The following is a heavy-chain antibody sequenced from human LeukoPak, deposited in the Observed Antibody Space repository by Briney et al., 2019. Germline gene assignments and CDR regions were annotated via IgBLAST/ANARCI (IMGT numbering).Heavy chain of an antibody. D-gene: IGHD2-15*01. Sequence: SETLSLTCTVSGGSVSSGSYYWSWIRQPPGKGLEWIGYIYYSGSTNYNPSLKSRVTISVDTSKNQFSLKLSSVTAADTAVYYCAREPRYCSGGSCRNDAFDIWGQGTMVTVSS. CDR3: AREPRYCSGGSCRNDAFDI. J-gene: IGHJ3*02. CDR2: IYYSGST. V-gene: IGHV4-61*01. CDR1: GGSVSSGSYY.